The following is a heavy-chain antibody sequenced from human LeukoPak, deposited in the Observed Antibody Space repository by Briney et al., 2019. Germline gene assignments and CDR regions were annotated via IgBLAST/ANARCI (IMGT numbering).Heavy chain of an antibody. D-gene: IGHD3-10*01. CDR1: GYTFTSYD. V-gene: IGHV1-8*01. CDR2: MNPNSGNT. CDR3: ARVYGSSFDRENP. Sequence: ASVKVSCKASGYTFTSYDINWVRQATGQGLEWMGWMNPNSGNTGYAQKFQGKVTMTRNTSISTAYMELSSLRSEDTAVYYCARVYGSSFDRENPWGQGTLVTVSS. J-gene: IGHJ5*02.